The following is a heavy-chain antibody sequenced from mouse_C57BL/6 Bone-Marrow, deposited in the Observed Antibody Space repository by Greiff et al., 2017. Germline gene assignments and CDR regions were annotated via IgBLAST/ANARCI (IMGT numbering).Heavy chain of an antibody. V-gene: IGHV14-4*01. J-gene: IGHJ3*01. CDR1: GFNIKDDY. Sequence: EVNVVESGAELVRPGASVKLSCTASGFNIKDDYMHWVKQRPEQGLEWIGWIDPENGDTEYASKFQGKATITADTSSNTAYLQLSSLTSEDTAVYYCTRDGVTTTRFAYWGQGTLVTVSA. CDR3: TRDGVTTTRFAY. CDR2: IDPENGDT. D-gene: IGHD2-2*01.